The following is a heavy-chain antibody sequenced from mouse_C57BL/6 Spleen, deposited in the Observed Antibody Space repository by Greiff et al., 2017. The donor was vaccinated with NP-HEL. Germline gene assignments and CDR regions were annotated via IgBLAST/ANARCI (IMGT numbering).Heavy chain of an antibody. CDR3: AIPAYYSNYGSMDY. CDR1: GYAFSSSW. V-gene: IGHV1-82*01. D-gene: IGHD2-5*01. Sequence: QVQLQQSGPELVKPGASVKISCKASGYAFSSSWMNWVKQRPGKGLEWIGRIYPGDGDTNYNGKVKGKATLTADKSSSTAYMQLSSLTSEDSAVYFCAIPAYYSNYGSMDYWGQGTSVTVSS. CDR2: IYPGDGDT. J-gene: IGHJ4*01.